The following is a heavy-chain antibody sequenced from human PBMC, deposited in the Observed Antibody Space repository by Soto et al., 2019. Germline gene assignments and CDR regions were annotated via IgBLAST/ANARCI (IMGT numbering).Heavy chain of an antibody. D-gene: IGHD6-13*01. V-gene: IGHV5-51*01. J-gene: IGHJ4*02. CDR1: GYSFTSYW. Sequence: PGESLKISCKGSGYSFTSYWIGWVRQMPGKGLEWMGIIYPGDSDTRYSPSFQGQVTISADKSISTAYLQWSSLKASDTAMYYCARRGDSVAAGKPFDYWGQGTLVTVSS. CDR2: IYPGDSDT. CDR3: ARRGDSVAAGKPFDY.